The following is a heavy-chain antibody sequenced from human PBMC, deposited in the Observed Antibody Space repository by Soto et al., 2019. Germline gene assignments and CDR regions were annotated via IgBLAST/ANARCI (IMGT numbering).Heavy chain of an antibody. V-gene: IGHV1-2*04. CDR1: GYTFTGYY. J-gene: IGHJ6*02. CDR3: AKEWAPGYYYYGMDV. D-gene: IGHD1-26*01. CDR2: INPNSGGT. Sequence: ASVKVSCKASGYTFTGYYMHWVRQAPGQGLEWMGWINPNSGGTNYAQKFQGWVTMTRDTSISTAYMELSRLRSDDTAVYYCAKEWAPGYYYYGMDVWGQGTTVTVSS.